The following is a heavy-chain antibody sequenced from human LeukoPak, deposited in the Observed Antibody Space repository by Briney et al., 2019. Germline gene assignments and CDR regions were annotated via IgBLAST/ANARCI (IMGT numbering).Heavy chain of an antibody. D-gene: IGHD3-22*01. Sequence: GGSLRLSCAASGFTFSSYAMHWVRQAPGKGLEWVAVISYDGSNKYYADSVKGRFTISRDNSKNTLYLQMNSLRAEDTAVYYCARDRRKRITMIVVVIDAFDIWGQGTMVTVSS. CDR2: ISYDGSNK. CDR3: ARDRRKRITMIVVVIDAFDI. V-gene: IGHV3-30-3*01. CDR1: GFTFSSYA. J-gene: IGHJ3*02.